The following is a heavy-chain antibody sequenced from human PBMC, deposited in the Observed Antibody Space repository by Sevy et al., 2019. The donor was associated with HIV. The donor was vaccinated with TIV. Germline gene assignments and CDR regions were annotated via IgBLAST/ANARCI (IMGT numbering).Heavy chain of an antibody. Sequence: GGSLRLSCEASGFTFRSYAMSWVRQAPGKGLEWVAYIRYDGSNKYYADSVRGRFTIARDNSKNTLYLQMNSLRAEETAVYYCARGRKTTQEWLEELDYYYGVDVWGQGTTVTVSS. V-gene: IGHV3-30*02. J-gene: IGHJ6*02. CDR2: IRYDGSNK. CDR3: ARGRKTTQEWLEELDYYYGVDV. D-gene: IGHD2-8*01. CDR1: GFTFRSYA.